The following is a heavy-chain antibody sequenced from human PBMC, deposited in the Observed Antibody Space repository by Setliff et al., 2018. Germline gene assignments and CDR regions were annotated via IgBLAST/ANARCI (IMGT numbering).Heavy chain of an antibody. D-gene: IGHD1-26*01. Sequence: GGSLRLSCAASGFTFSSYGMHWVRQAPGKGLEWVAFIRYDGSNKYYADSVKGRFTISRDNSKSTLYLQMNSLRAEDTAVYYCAKDPSELPVYYFDYWGQGTLVTVSS. CDR3: AKDPSELPVYYFDY. CDR1: GFTFSSYG. CDR2: IRYDGSNK. V-gene: IGHV3-30*02. J-gene: IGHJ4*02.